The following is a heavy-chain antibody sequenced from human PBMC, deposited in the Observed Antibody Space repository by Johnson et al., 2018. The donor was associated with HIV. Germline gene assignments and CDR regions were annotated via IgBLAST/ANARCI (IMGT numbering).Heavy chain of an antibody. CDR3: ARVTGDSSSWYVGAFDI. CDR2: IYSGGST. D-gene: IGHD6-13*01. J-gene: IGHJ3*02. Sequence: VQLVESGGGVVQPGRSLRLSCAASGFTFSSYAMHWVRQAPGKGLEWVSVIYSGGSTYYADSVKGRFTISRDKSKNTLYLQMNSLRAEDTSVYYCARVTGDSSSWYVGAFDIWGQGTMVTVSS. CDR1: GFTFSSYA. V-gene: IGHV3-66*01.